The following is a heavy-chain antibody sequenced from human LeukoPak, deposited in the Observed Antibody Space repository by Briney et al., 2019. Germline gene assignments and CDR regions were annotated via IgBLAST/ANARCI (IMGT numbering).Heavy chain of an antibody. V-gene: IGHV3-21*01. D-gene: IGHD3-10*01. CDR2: ITSSSTYI. CDR1: GFTFSSYC. J-gene: IGHJ6*02. Sequence: KPGGSLRLSCAASGFTFSSYCMNWVRQAPGKGLEWVSSITSSSTYIHYADSVKGRFTISRDNAKNSLYLQMNSLRAEDTAVYYCARDYVVRGLIIVVGMDVWGQGTTVTVSS. CDR3: ARDYVVRGLIIVVGMDV.